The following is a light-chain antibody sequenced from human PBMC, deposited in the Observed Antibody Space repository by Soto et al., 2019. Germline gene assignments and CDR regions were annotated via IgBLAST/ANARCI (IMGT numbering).Light chain of an antibody. J-gene: IGKJ4*01. CDR2: GAS. V-gene: IGKV3-11*01. CDR1: QSVSSY. Sequence: EVVLTQSPATLSLSHGERATLSCRASQSVSSYLAWYQQKPGQAPRLLIFGASNRATGIPARFSGSGSGTDFTLTINSLEPEDFAVYYCQHRSSWPLTFGGGTKVDI. CDR3: QHRSSWPLT.